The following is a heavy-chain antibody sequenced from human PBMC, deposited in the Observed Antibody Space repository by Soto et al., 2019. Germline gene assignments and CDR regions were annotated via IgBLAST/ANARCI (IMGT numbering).Heavy chain of an antibody. CDR3: AKDQSLYDSSGYQDY. J-gene: IGHJ4*02. Sequence: LRLSCAASGFTFSSYGMHWVRQAPGKGLEWVAVISYDGSNKYYADSVKGRFTISRDNSKNTLYLQMNSLRAEDTAVYYCAKDQSLYDSSGYQDYWGQGTLVTVSS. V-gene: IGHV3-30*18. D-gene: IGHD3-22*01. CDR2: ISYDGSNK. CDR1: GFTFSSYG.